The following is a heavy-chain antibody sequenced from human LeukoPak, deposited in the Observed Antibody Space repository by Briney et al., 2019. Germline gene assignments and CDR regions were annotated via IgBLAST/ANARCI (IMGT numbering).Heavy chain of an antibody. V-gene: IGHV3-21*01. CDR1: GFTFSSYE. J-gene: IGHJ6*03. D-gene: IGHD5-12*01. CDR3: ARDGGYDSVDYYYYMDV. CDR2: ISSSSSYI. Sequence: GGSLRLSCAASGFTFSSYEMNWVRQAPGKGLEWVSSISSSSSYIYYADSVKGRFTISRDNAKNSLYLQMNSLRAEDTAVYYCARDGGYDSVDYYYYMDVWGKGTTVTVSS.